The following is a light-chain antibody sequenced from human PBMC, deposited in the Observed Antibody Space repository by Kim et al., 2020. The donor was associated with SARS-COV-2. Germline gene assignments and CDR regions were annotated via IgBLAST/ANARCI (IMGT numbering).Light chain of an antibody. CDR3: QQYSSSSIT. Sequence: GESATRSCRASHSFSSDYLAWYQQKPGQAPRLLIYDGSNRATGIPDRFSGSESGTDFTLTISRLEPEDFAVYYCQQYSSSSITFGGGTKVDIK. J-gene: IGKJ4*01. CDR1: HSFSSDY. V-gene: IGKV3-20*01. CDR2: DGS.